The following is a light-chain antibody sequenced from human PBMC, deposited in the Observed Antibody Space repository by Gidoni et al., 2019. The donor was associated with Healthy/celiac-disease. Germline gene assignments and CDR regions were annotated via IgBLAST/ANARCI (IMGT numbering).Light chain of an antibody. CDR3: QQYNSYWT. J-gene: IGKJ1*01. CDR2: KAS. CDR1: QSISSW. V-gene: IGKV1-5*03. Sequence: DIQMTQSPSTLSASVGDRVTITCRTSQSISSWLAWYQQKPGKAPKLLIYKASSLYRGVPSRCSGRGSGTEFTLTISSLQPDDFATYYCQQYNSYWTFGQGTKVEIK.